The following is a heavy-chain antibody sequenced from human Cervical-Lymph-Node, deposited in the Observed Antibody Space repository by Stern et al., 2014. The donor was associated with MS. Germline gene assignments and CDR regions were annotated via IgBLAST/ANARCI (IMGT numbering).Heavy chain of an antibody. V-gene: IGHV4-4*02. CDR1: GGSITTSTW. CDR3: TRRIYGDYGE. J-gene: IGHJ1*01. D-gene: IGHD4-17*01. Sequence: VHLVESGPGLVKPSGTLSLTCAVSGGSITTSTWWTWVRQPPGKGLEWVGEIYHTGTTNYNPSLKRVTISVVKSQNQFSLKLRSVTAADTAFYYCTRRIYGDYGEWGQGTLVTVSS. CDR2: IYHTGTT.